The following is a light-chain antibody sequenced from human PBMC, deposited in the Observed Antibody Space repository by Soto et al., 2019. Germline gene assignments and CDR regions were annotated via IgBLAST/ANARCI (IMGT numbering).Light chain of an antibody. CDR3: QQTYTTPET. J-gene: IGKJ1*01. V-gene: IGKV1-12*01. CDR2: GAS. Sequence: DIQVTQSPSSVSASVGDRVTITCRASQGSSSWLAWYQQKPGKAPTLLIHGASSLQSGVPPRYSGSGYGTDFTLTISSLQPEDFATYSCQQTYTTPETLGQGTKVDIK. CDR1: QGSSSW.